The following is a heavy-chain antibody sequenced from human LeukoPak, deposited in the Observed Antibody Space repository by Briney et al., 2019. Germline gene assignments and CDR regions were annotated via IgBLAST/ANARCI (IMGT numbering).Heavy chain of an antibody. J-gene: IGHJ4*02. V-gene: IGHV3-23*01. Sequence: PGGSLRLSCAASGFTFSNYAMNWVRQAPGKGLEWVSVISGSGYSTYYADSVKGRFTISRDNSKNTLYLQMNSLRAEDTAVYYCAKVPLDIVVVVAATVYYFDYWGQGTLVTVSS. CDR3: AKVPLDIVVVVAATVYYFDY. D-gene: IGHD2-15*01. CDR1: GFTFSNYA. CDR2: ISGSGYST.